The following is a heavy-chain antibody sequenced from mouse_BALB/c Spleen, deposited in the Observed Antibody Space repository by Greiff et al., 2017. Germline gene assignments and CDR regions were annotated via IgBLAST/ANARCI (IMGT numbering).Heavy chain of an antibody. J-gene: IGHJ4*01. Sequence: LQQPGSELVRPGASVKLSCKASGYTFTSYWMHWVKQRPGQGLEWIGNIYPGSGSTNYDEKFKSKATLTVDTSSSTAYMQLSSLTSDDSAVYFCARGGNFPYYYAMDYWGQGTSVTVSS. CDR3: ARGGNFPYYYAMDY. V-gene: IGHV1S22*01. CDR1: GYTFTSYW. CDR2: IYPGSGST.